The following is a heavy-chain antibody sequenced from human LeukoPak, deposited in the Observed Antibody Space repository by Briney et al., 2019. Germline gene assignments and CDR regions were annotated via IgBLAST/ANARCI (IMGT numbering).Heavy chain of an antibody. J-gene: IGHJ3*02. CDR1: GFTFTNAW. CDR3: AREMRELRGYAFDI. D-gene: IGHD1-26*01. CDR2: ISSSSSTI. V-gene: IGHV3-48*01. Sequence: GGSLRLSCAASGFTFTNAWMSWVRQAPGKGLEWVSYISSSSSTIYYADSVKGRFTISRDNAKNSLYLQMNSLRAEDTAVYYCAREMRELRGYAFDIWGQGTMVTVSS.